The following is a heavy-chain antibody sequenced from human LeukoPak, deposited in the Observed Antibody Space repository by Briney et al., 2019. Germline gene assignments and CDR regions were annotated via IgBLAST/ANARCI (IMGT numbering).Heavy chain of an antibody. Sequence: ASVKVSCTVSGSSLTELSLYWVQQAPGKGLEWMGGFDVIDAKTLYAQKFQGRVTMTEDSSTDTAYMELSSLRSDDTAFYYCAAGRPYSLLDYWGQGTLLTVSS. CDR3: AAGRPYSLLDY. CDR1: GSSLTELS. J-gene: IGHJ4*02. CDR2: FDVIDAKT. V-gene: IGHV1-24*01. D-gene: IGHD5-18*01.